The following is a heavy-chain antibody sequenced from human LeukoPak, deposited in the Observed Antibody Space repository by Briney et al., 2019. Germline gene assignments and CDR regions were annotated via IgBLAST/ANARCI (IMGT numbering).Heavy chain of an antibody. J-gene: IGHJ4*02. V-gene: IGHV4-4*09. CDR3: ATQGYGGPFDY. D-gene: IGHD5-12*01. CDR1: GGSISSYY. CDR2: IYTSGST. Sequence: SETLSLTCTVSGGSISSYYWSWIRQPPGKGLEWIGYIYTSGSTSYNPSLKSRVTISVDTSKNQFSLKLSSVTAADTAVYYCATQGYGGPFDYWGQGTLVTVSS.